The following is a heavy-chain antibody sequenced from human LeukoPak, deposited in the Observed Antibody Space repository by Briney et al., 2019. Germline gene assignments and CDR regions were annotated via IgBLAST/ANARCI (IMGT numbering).Heavy chain of an antibody. J-gene: IGHJ3*02. V-gene: IGHV1-2*02. CDR2: IIPNSGDT. D-gene: IGHD3-16*02. CDR3: ARDEYDYIWGSYRHVAFDI. Sequence: SVKGSCKASVYTFTDYFIQRVRQAPGQGREGMGWIIPNSGDTNYAPKFQGRVTITRDTTISTDYMKISRLRSDNTVVYYCARDEYDYIWGSYRHVAFDIWGQGTMVTVSS. CDR1: VYTFTDYF.